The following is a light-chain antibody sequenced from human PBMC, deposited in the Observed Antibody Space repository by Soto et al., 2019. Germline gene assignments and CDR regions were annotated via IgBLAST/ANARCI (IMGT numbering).Light chain of an antibody. J-gene: IGKJ1*01. CDR1: QGIEGF. V-gene: IGKV1-27*01. Sequence: DIQMTQSPPPLSASVGDRVTITCRASQGIEGFLAWYQQKPGTAPKLLVYGTSTLQVGVPSRFSGSGWGTDFTLTISSVQPEDVVTYYCQKYNKAPWKFGQGTKV. CDR2: GTS. CDR3: QKYNKAPWK.